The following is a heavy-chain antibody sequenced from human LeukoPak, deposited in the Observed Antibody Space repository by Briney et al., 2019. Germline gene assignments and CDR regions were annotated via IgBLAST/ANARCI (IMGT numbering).Heavy chain of an antibody. J-gene: IGHJ4*02. V-gene: IGHV1-2*02. D-gene: IGHD3-10*01. CDR3: ARAGALYYLDY. Sequence: ASVKVSCKASGYTFTGYYIYWVRQAPGQGLEWMGWINPNSGVTNYAQKFQGSVTMTRDTSVSTAYMELSRLRSDGTAVYYCARAGALYYLDYWGQGTLVTVSS. CDR1: GYTFTGYY. CDR2: INPNSGVT.